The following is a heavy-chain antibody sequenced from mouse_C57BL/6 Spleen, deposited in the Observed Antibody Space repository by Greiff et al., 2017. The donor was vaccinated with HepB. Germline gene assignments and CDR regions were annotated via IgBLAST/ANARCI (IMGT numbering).Heavy chain of an antibody. CDR3: TGEFITTVVAKDY. D-gene: IGHD1-1*01. Sequence: EVKLQESGGGLVQPGGSMKLSCVASGFTFGNYWMNWVRQSPEKGLEWVAQIRLKSDNYATHYAESVKGRFTISRDDSKSSVYLQMNNLRAEDTGIYYCTGEFITTVVAKDYWGQGTTLTVSS. CDR1: GFTFGNYW. V-gene: IGHV6-3*01. J-gene: IGHJ2*01. CDR2: IRLKSDNYAT.